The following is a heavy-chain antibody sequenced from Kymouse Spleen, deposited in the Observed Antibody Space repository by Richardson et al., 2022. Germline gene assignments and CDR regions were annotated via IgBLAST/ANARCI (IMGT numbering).Heavy chain of an antibody. J-gene: IGHJ6*02. CDR3: TRQAAAGRYYYYYGMDV. CDR2: IRSKANSYAT. Sequence: EVQLVESGGGLVQPGGSLKLSCAASGFTFSGSAMHWVRQASGKGLEWVGRIRSKANSYATAYAASVKGRFTISRDDSKNTAYLQMNSLKTEDTAVYYCTRQAAAGRYYYYYGMDVWGQGTTVTVSS. CDR1: GFTFSGSA. V-gene: IGHV3-73*02. D-gene: IGHD6-13*01.